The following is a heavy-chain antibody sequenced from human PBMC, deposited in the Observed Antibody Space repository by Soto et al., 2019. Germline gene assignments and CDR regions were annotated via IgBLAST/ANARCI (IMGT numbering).Heavy chain of an antibody. CDR2: IYYSGST. J-gene: IGHJ3*02. Sequence: TSETLSLTCTVSGGSITSYYWSWIRQPPGKGLEWIGYIYYSGSTKYNPTLQSRVTISVDTSKNQFSLKLTSVTAADTAVYYCASGPYSGTYHAFVIWGQGTMVTVSS. CDR1: GGSITSYY. CDR3: ASGPYSGTYHAFVI. D-gene: IGHD1-26*01. V-gene: IGHV4-59*01.